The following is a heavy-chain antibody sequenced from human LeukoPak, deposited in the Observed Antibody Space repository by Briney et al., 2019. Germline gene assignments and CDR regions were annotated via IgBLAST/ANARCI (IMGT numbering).Heavy chain of an antibody. V-gene: IGHV1-18*01. J-gene: IGHJ6*02. D-gene: IGHD6-19*01. CDR2: ISAYNGNT. CDR1: GYTFTSYG. CDR3: ARDQPPEFSGGAPMGLYYYYGMDV. Sequence: ASVKVSCKASGYTFTSYGISWVRQAPGQGLEWMGWISAYNGNTNYAQKLQGRVTMTTDTSTSTAYMELRSLRSDDTAVYYCARDQPPEFSGGAPMGLYYYYGMDVWGQGTTVTVSS.